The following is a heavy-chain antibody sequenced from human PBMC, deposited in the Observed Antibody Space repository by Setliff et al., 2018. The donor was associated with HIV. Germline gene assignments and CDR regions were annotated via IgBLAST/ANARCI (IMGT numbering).Heavy chain of an antibody. J-gene: IGHJ4*02. Sequence: GGSLRLSCAASRFTFSNYAVTWVRQAPGKGLEWVSVISGSGGSTYYADSVKGRFTISRDNSKNTLYLQMNSLRAEDTAVYYCARRAYCSSTTCFDNWGQGTLVTVSS. CDR3: ARRAYCSSTTCFDN. CDR1: RFTFSNYA. V-gene: IGHV3-23*01. CDR2: ISGSGGST. D-gene: IGHD2-2*01.